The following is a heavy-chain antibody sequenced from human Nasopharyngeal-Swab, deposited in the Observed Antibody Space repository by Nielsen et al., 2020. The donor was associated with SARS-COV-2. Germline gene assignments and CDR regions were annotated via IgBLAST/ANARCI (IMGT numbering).Heavy chain of an antibody. V-gene: IGHV4-59*01. J-gene: IGHJ5*02. Sequence: WIRQSPGKALAWIGYIYYSGGANYNLSLKSRVTISVDTSKNQFSLKLNSVTAADTAVYYCAKYAHYDFLSGYHLGWFDPWGQGTLVTVSS. CDR3: AKYAHYDFLSGYHLGWFDP. CDR2: IYYSGGA. D-gene: IGHD3-3*01.